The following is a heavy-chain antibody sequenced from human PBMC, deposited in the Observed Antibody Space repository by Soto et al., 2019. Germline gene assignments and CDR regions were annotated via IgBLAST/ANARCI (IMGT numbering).Heavy chain of an antibody. CDR2: INHSGST. D-gene: IGHD1-26*01. CDR1: GASFSGYY. Sequence: ETLSLTCTVYGASFSGYYWSWIRQPPGKGLEWIGEINHSGSTNYNPSLKSRVTISVDTSKNQFSLKLSSVTAADTAVYYCARSYRSGSYSIDYWGQGTPVTVYS. CDR3: ARSYRSGSYSIDY. V-gene: IGHV4-34*01. J-gene: IGHJ4*02.